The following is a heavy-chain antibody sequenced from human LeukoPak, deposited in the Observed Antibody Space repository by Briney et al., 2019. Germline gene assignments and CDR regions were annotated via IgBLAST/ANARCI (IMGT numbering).Heavy chain of an antibody. D-gene: IGHD3-3*01. CDR2: IKSKTDGGTT. Sequence: PGGSLRLSCAASGFTFSSYAMSWVRQAPGKGLEWVGRIKSKTDGGTTDYAAPAKGRFTISRDDSKNTLYLQMNSLKTEDTAVYYCTTDTGFYDFWSWFDPWGQGTLVTVSS. CDR3: TTDTGFYDFWSWFDP. CDR1: GFTFSSYA. V-gene: IGHV3-15*01. J-gene: IGHJ5*02.